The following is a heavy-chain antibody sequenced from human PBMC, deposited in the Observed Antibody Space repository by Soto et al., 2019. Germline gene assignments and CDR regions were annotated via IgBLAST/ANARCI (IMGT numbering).Heavy chain of an antibody. CDR2: IYYSGST. J-gene: IGHJ6*03. D-gene: IGHD2-15*01. V-gene: IGHV4-39*01. Sequence: SDTLSLTCTVTRRSISSSSYYWGWIRQPPGKGLEWIGSIYYSGSTYYNQSLKSRVTISVDTSKNQFSLKLSSVTAADTAVYYCAGGGGYCGGGSCYSLLYYYYYMDVWGKGTTVT. CDR3: AGGGGYCGGGSCYSLLYYYYYMDV. CDR1: RRSISSSSYY.